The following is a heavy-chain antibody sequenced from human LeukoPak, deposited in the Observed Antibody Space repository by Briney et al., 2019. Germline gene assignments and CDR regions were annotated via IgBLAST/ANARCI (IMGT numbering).Heavy chain of an antibody. D-gene: IGHD6-6*01. Sequence: SETLSLTCNVSGGSISSYYWSWIRQSPGKGLEWIGYIYYTGNTNYNPSLKSQVTMSVDTSKNQFSLKVISVTAADTAVYYCARHSSHEYSRPHFDSWGQGTLVTVSS. CDR3: ARHSSHEYSRPHFDS. J-gene: IGHJ4*02. V-gene: IGHV4-59*08. CDR2: IYYTGNT. CDR1: GGSISSYY.